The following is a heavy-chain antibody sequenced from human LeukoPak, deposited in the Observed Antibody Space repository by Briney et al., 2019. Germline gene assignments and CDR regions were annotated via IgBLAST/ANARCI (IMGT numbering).Heavy chain of an antibody. Sequence: PSETLSLTCTVSGGSISSGEYYWSWIRHPRVKGLEWIGYIYYSGSTYYNPSLKSRVTISVDTSKNQFPLRLSSVTAADTAVYYCAREGYYGGKYGYWGQATLVTLSS. J-gene: IGHJ4*02. D-gene: IGHD4-23*01. V-gene: IGHV4-30-4*08. CDR2: IYYSGST. CDR3: AREGYYGGKYGY. CDR1: GGSISSGEYY.